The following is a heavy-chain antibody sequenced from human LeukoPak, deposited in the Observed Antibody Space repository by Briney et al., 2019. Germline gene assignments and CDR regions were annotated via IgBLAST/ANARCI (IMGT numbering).Heavy chain of an antibody. Sequence: GGSLRLSCAASGFTFSDYYMSWIRQAPGKGLEWVSYISSSGSTIYYADSVKGRFTISRDNAKNSLYLQMNSLRAEDTAVYYSARTVVVVAAVDYWGQGTLVTVSS. CDR3: ARTVVVVAAVDY. CDR2: ISSSGSTI. V-gene: IGHV3-11*01. CDR1: GFTFSDYY. D-gene: IGHD2-15*01. J-gene: IGHJ4*02.